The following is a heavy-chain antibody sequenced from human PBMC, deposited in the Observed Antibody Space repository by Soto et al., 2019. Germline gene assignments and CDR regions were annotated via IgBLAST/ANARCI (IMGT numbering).Heavy chain of an antibody. J-gene: IGHJ5*02. CDR1: GYTFTSYD. CDR3: ARGRIIVAGGFDP. Sequence: GASVKVSCKVSGYTFTSYDIIWVRQATGQGLEWMGWMNPSTGNTDSAEKFQGRLTMTRNTSISTVYMELSSLSFEDTAVYYCARGRIIVAGGFDPWGQGTLVTVSS. V-gene: IGHV1-8*01. D-gene: IGHD6-19*01. CDR2: MNPSTGNT.